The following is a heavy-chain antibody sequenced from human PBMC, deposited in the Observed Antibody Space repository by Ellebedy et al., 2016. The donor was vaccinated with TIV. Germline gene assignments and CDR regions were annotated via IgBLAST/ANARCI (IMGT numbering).Heavy chain of an antibody. CDR1: GFTFSIYC. V-gene: IGHV3-74*01. CDR2: INSDGSST. D-gene: IGHD6-6*01. Sequence: GESLKISCAASGFTFSIYCMHCVRQAPGKGLVWVSRINSDGSSTSYADSVKGRFTISRDNAKKTLYLQMNSLRAEDTAVYYCATGRLVLDYWGQGTMVTVSS. CDR3: ATGRLVLDY. J-gene: IGHJ4*02.